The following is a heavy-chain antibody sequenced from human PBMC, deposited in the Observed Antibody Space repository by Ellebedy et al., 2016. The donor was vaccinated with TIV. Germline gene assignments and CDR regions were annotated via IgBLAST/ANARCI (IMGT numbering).Heavy chain of an antibody. Sequence: SETLSLXXTVSGGSISSSSYYWGWIRQPPGKGLEWIGEINHSGSTNYNPSLKSRVTISVDTSKNQFSLKLSSVTAADTAVYYCARERHPRITMIVPRMEKHYFDYWGQGTLVTVSS. D-gene: IGHD3-22*01. CDR2: INHSGST. J-gene: IGHJ4*02. CDR3: ARERHPRITMIVPRMEKHYFDY. V-gene: IGHV4-39*07. CDR1: GGSISSSSYY.